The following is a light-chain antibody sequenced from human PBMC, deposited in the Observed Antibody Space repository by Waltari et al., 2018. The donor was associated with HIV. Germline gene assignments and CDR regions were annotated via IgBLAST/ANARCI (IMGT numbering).Light chain of an antibody. CDR1: QNVRSK. CDR3: QQYYRWPLT. CDR2: GAS. V-gene: IGKV3D-15*01. Sequence: ETVMLQSLATLPVSPGGRATLSSVASQNVRSKLAWYQQKPGQAPRLLIYGASTRSTGVPGRFSGSGSGTEFILTISSLQSEDCAVYYCQQYYRWPLTFGQGTRLEIK. J-gene: IGKJ5*01.